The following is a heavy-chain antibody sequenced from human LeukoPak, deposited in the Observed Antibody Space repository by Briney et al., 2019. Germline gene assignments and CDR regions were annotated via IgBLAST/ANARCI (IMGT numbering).Heavy chain of an antibody. CDR3: ARGVGDGYNLGY. J-gene: IGHJ4*02. Sequence: PSETLSLTCTVSGGSISSYYWSWIRQPPGKGLEWIGYIYYSGSTNYNPSLKSRVTISVDTSKNQFSLKLSSVAAADTAVYYCARGVGDGYNLGYWGQGTLITVSS. V-gene: IGHV4-59*01. D-gene: IGHD5-24*01. CDR1: GGSISSYY. CDR2: IYYSGST.